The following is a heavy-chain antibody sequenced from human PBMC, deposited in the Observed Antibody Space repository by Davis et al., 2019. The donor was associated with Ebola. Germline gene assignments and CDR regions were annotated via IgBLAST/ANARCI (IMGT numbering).Heavy chain of an antibody. CDR2: IWSDGNYR. V-gene: IGHV3-33*06. D-gene: IGHD6-6*01. CDR1: GFTFSNSG. CDR3: AKDRRQLVGPES. Sequence: PGGPLRLSREASGFTFSNSGMYWVRQAPGRGLEWVAAIWSDGNYRLYADSVRGRFTISRDNSKNTLYLQMNSLRAEDTAVYYCAKDRRQLVGPESWGQGTLVTVSS. J-gene: IGHJ4*02.